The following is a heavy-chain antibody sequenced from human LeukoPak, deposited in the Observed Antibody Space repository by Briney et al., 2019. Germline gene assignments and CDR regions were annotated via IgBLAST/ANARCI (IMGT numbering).Heavy chain of an antibody. J-gene: IGHJ4*02. CDR3: ARHSSTYYYDSSGYSPEFYFDY. Sequence: SETLSLTCTVPGGSISSYYWSWIRQPPGKGLEWIGYIYTSGSTNYNPSLKSRVTISVDTSKNQFSLKLSSVTAADTAVYYCARHSSTYYYDSSGYSPEFYFDYWGQGTLVTVSS. CDR2: IYTSGST. V-gene: IGHV4-4*09. CDR1: GGSISSYY. D-gene: IGHD3-22*01.